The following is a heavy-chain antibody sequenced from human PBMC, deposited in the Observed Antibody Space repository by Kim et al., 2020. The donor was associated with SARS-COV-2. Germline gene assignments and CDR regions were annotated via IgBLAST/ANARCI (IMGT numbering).Heavy chain of an antibody. CDR2: INHSGST. Sequence: SETLSLTCAVYGGSFSGYYWSWIRQPPGKGLEWIGEINHSGSTNYNPSLKSRVTISVDTSKNQFSLKLSSVTAADTAVYYCARDFRVGTGTTTLYYYYYGMDVWGQGTTVTVSS. V-gene: IGHV4-34*01. J-gene: IGHJ6*02. D-gene: IGHD1-1*01. CDR1: GGSFSGYY. CDR3: ARDFRVGTGTTTLYYYYYGMDV.